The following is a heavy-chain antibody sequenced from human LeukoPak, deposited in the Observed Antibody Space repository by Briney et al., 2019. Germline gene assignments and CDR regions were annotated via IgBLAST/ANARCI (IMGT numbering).Heavy chain of an antibody. CDR3: ARDKWEPRYAFGT. D-gene: IGHD1-26*01. CDR2: IYYTGST. J-gene: IGHJ3*02. V-gene: IGHV4-59*01. Sequence: SEPLSLTCIVPGASISSYYWNWIRQPPGKGLEWIGYIYYTGSTKYNPSLKSRVTISLDTSKTQFSLKLSSVTAADPAVYYCARDKWEPRYAFGTWGQGTMVTVSS. CDR1: GASISSYY.